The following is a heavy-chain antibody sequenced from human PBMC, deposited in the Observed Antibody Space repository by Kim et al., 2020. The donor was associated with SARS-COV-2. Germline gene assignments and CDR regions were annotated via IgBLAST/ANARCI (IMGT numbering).Heavy chain of an antibody. CDR1: GYAFTDYY. J-gene: IGHJ6*01. D-gene: IGHD3-9*01. CDR2: INPNSAVT. Sequence: ASVKVSCKTSGYAFTDYYIHWVRQAPGQGLEWMGWINPNSAVTKYAQKFQGWVTMTRDTSSSTVYMEVYRLTFDDTAAYYCARGSSFSDWLRVTIYY. CDR3: ARGSSFSDWLRVTIYY. V-gene: IGHV1-2*04.